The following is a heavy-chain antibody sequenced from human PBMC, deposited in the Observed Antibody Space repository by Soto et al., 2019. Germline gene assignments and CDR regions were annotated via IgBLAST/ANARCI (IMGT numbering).Heavy chain of an antibody. CDR3: AGTILSGIAVAGKPSPQDTYYYGMDV. J-gene: IGHJ6*02. Sequence: SETLSLTCAVYGGSFSGYYWSWIRQPPGKGLEWIGEINHSGSTNYNPSLKSRVTISVDTSKNQFSLKLSSVTAADTAVYYCAGTILSGIAVAGKPSPQDTYYYGMDVWGQGTTVTVSS. CDR1: GGSFSGYY. D-gene: IGHD6-19*01. CDR2: INHSGST. V-gene: IGHV4-34*01.